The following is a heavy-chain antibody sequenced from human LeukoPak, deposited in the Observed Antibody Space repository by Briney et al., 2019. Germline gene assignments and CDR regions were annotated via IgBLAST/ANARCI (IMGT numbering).Heavy chain of an antibody. J-gene: IGHJ4*02. D-gene: IGHD6-6*01. CDR2: ISSSSSYI. V-gene: IGHV3-21*01. CDR3: ARSKYSSSPNDY. CDR1: GFTFSSYS. Sequence: GGSLRLSCAASGFTFSSYSMNWVRQAPGKGLEWVSSISSSSSYIYYADSVKGRFTISRDNAKNSLYLQMNSLRAGDTAVYYCARSKYSSSPNDYWGQGTLVTVSS.